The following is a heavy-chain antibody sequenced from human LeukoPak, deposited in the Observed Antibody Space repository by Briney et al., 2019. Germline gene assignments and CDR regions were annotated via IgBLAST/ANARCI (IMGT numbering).Heavy chain of an antibody. CDR3: AREWGDTAGVYWFDP. Sequence: GGSLRLSCAASGFTFSSYVGHGGRQAAGRRVGWGAFLRYDGSNKYYADSLNGRFTISRDNAQNSLYLQMNSVRAEDTAVYYCAREWGDTAGVYWFDPWGQGTLVTVSS. V-gene: IGHV3-30*02. D-gene: IGHD3-10*01. CDR1: GFTFSSYV. J-gene: IGHJ5*02. CDR2: LRYDGSNK.